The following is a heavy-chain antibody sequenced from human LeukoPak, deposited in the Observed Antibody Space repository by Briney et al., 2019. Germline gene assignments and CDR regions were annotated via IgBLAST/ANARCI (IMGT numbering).Heavy chain of an antibody. V-gene: IGHV3-23*01. J-gene: IGHJ1*01. CDR1: GFTFNSFG. D-gene: IGHD6-19*01. CDR2: ITGGGGTT. CDR3: TRNSGWYGLS. Sequence: GGTLRLSCAASGFTFNSFGMSWVRQAPGKGLEWVSAITGGGGTTYYADSVKGRFTISRDNSKNTLYLHLNSLRGEDTAVYYCTRNSGWYGLSWGQGTLVTVSS.